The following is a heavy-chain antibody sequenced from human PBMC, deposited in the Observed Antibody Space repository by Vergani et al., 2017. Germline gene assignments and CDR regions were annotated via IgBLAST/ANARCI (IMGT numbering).Heavy chain of an antibody. Sequence: QVRLQESGPGLVKPSETLSLTCSVSGGYMSGYYWSWIRQPPGKELEWIGYMYHSGSTNYNPSLETRVTISGDTSKNQFSLTLTSVTAADTAVYYCASDTHSGQRADRWGQGILVTVSS. CDR1: GGYMSGYY. CDR2: MYHSGST. D-gene: IGHD6-19*01. V-gene: IGHV4-59*01. CDR3: ASDTHSGQRADR. J-gene: IGHJ5*02.